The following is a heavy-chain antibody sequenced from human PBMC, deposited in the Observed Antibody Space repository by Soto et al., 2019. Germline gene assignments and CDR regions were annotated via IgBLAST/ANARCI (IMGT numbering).Heavy chain of an antibody. J-gene: IGHJ4*02. Sequence: QVKLQESGPGLVKPSETLSLTCTVSGASITTKSWNWVRQSPGKGLEWIGYLYYSWTNNYNPSLKSRVTISIDTSKNQISLNLTSVTAADTAIYYCARGLSWSPYFDLWGQGTRVTVSS. CDR1: GASITTKS. CDR3: ARGLSWSPYFDL. V-gene: IGHV4-59*01. CDR2: LYYSWTN. D-gene: IGHD6-13*01.